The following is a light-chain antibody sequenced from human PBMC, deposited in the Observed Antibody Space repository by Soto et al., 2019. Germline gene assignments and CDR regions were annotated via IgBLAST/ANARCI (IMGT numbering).Light chain of an antibody. CDR2: DVT. CDR1: SSDVGGYNY. V-gene: IGLV2-14*03. J-gene: IGLJ1*01. Sequence: QSVLTKPASVYGSPGQSIAISYNGTSSDVGGYNYVSWYQHHPGEAPKLMIYDVTNRPSGVSNRFSGSKSGNTASLTISGLQTEDEADYYCSSYTSSSTRVFGTGTRSPS. CDR3: SSYTSSSTRV.